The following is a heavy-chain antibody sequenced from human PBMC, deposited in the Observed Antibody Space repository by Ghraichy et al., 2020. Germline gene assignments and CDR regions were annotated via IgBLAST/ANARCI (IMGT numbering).Heavy chain of an antibody. D-gene: IGHD3-10*01. CDR1: GLNFPYYW. CDR3: ATFRRGTLDY. V-gene: IGHV3-7*02. Sequence: GESLNISCSASGLNFPYYWMTWIRQAPGKGLEWVANIKPDESERYYLDSVRGRFTSSRDNVKNSLYLQMNSLRPEDTAVYYCATFRRGTLDYWDQGTLVTVSS. CDR2: IKPDESER. J-gene: IGHJ4*02.